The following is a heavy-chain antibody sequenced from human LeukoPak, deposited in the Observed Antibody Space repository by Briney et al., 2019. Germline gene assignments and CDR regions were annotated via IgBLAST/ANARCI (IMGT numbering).Heavy chain of an antibody. CDR1: GFTFSSYA. CDR2: ISYDGSNK. CDR3: ASVTDQPY. D-gene: IGHD1-14*01. J-gene: IGHJ4*02. V-gene: IGHV3-30-3*01. Sequence: GRSLRLSCAASGFTFSSYAMHWVRQAPGKGLEWVAVISYDGSNKYYADSVKGRFTISRDNSKNTLYLQMNGLRAEDTAVYYCASVTDQPYWGQGTLVTVSS.